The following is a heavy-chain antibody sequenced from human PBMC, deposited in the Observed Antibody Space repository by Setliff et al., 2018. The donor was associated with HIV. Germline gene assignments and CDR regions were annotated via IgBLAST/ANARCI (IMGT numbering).Heavy chain of an antibody. J-gene: IGHJ6*02. Sequence: GGSLRLSCAVSEFTFGNSIIAWVRQAPGKGLVWVSRINSDGTSTTYADSVKGRFTISRDNAKNTLYLQMNSLRAEDTAVYYCARDDSNYRQHGMDVWGQGTTVTVSS. D-gene: IGHD4-4*01. CDR1: EFTFGNSI. CDR3: ARDDSNYRQHGMDV. CDR2: INSDGTST. V-gene: IGHV3-74*03.